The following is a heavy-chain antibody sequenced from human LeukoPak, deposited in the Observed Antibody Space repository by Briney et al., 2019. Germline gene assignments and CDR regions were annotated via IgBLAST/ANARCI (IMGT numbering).Heavy chain of an antibody. CDR3: AKDYYYDSSGDLAGYFDY. CDR1: GFTFSSYG. Sequence: GGSLRLSCAASGFTFSSYGMHWVRQAPGKGLEWVAVISYDGSDKYYADPVKGRFTISRDNSKNTLYLQMNSLRAEDTAVYYCAKDYYYDSSGDLAGYFDYWGQGTLVTVSS. V-gene: IGHV3-30*18. J-gene: IGHJ4*02. D-gene: IGHD3-22*01. CDR2: ISYDGSDK.